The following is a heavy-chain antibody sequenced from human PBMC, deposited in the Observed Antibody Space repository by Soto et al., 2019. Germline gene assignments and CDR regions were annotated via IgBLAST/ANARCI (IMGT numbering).Heavy chain of an antibody. CDR2: IYYSGST. D-gene: IGHD3-10*01. CDR3: ARHGEYYYGSGSTQGRNWFDP. J-gene: IGHJ5*02. V-gene: IGHV4-39*01. Sequence: SEILSLTCTVSGGSISSSSYYWGWIRQPPGKGLEWIGSIYYSGSTYYNPSLKSRVTISVDTSKNQFSLKLSSVTAADTAVYYCARHGEYYYGSGSTQGRNWFDPWGQGTLVTVSS. CDR1: GGSISSSSYY.